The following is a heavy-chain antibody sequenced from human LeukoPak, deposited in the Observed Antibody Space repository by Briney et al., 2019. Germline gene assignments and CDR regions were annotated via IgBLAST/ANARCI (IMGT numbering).Heavy chain of an antibody. D-gene: IGHD3-16*01. Sequence: GGSLRLSCVVSGFDFGAFGMDWVRQAPGKGLEWISYSADGSATKYYADSVKGRFIISRDNAKKSLYLRMDSLRAEDTAVYYCARRSFEGFDYWGQGTLVTVSS. CDR2: SADGSATK. J-gene: IGHJ4*02. V-gene: IGHV3-48*04. CDR3: ARRSFEGFDY. CDR1: GFDFGAFG.